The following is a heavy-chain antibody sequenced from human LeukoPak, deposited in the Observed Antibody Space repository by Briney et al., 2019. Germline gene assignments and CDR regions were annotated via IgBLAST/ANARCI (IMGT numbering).Heavy chain of an antibody. J-gene: IGHJ5*02. CDR1: GFTFSGYW. CDR2: IKGDGSDT. Sequence: GGSLRLSCAAFGFTFSGYWMHWARQAPGKGLVWVACIKGDGSDTGYADAVKGRFTISRDNAKNMQYLQMNSLRVEDTAVYYCARDPRNKGFDPWGQGTLVTVSA. D-gene: IGHD1/OR15-1a*01. CDR3: ARDPRNKGFDP. V-gene: IGHV3-74*01.